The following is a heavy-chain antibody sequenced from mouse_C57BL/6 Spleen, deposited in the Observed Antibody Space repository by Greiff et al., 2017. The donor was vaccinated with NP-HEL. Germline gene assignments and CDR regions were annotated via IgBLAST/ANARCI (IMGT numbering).Heavy chain of an antibody. V-gene: IGHV1-64*01. CDR3: ARGGAAQATRAMDY. CDR2: IHPNSGST. D-gene: IGHD3-2*02. J-gene: IGHJ4*01. Sequence: VQLQQPGAELVKPGASVKLSCKASGYTFTSYWMHWVKQRPGQGLEWIGMIHPNSGSTNYNEKFKSKATLTVDKSSSTAYMQLSSLTSEDSAVYYCARGGAAQATRAMDYWGQGTSVTVSS. CDR1: GYTFTSYW.